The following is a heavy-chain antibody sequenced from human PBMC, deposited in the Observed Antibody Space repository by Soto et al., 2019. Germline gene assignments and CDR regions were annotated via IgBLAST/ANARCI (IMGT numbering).Heavy chain of an antibody. Sequence: PSQSLSLTCAISGDSVSTNSGAWNWIRQSPSRGLEWLGRTYYRSDWYTDYAISVQSRITINPDTSKNQVSLLLSSVTPEDSAVYYCARDTLRLLDFWGQGSLVPVSS. D-gene: IGHD3-16*01. J-gene: IGHJ4*02. V-gene: IGHV6-1*01. CDR1: GDSVSTNSGA. CDR2: TYYRSDWYT. CDR3: ARDTLRLLDF.